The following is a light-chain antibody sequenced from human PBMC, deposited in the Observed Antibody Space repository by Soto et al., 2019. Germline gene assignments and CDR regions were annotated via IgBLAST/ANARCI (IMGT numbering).Light chain of an antibody. CDR1: QSVSSN. J-gene: IGKJ5*01. CDR2: ATS. CDR3: QQYDNKPPIT. Sequence: EIVMTQSPATLSVSPGERATLSCRASQSVSSNLAWHQQKPGQAPRLLMYATSTRATGIPDRFSGSGSGTEFSLTISSLQSEDFAVYHCQQYDNKPPITFGQGTRLEI. V-gene: IGKV3-15*01.